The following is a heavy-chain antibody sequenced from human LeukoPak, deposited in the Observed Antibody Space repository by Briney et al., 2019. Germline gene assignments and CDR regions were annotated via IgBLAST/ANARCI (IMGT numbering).Heavy chain of an antibody. J-gene: IGHJ4*02. Sequence: GGSLRLSCTASGFTFGDYAMSWFRQAPGKGLEWVGFIRSKAYGGTTEYAASVKGGFTISRDDSKSIAYLQMNSLKTEDTAVYYCTRGVGYCSSTSCYAFDYWGQGTLVTVSS. CDR1: GFTFGDYA. CDR2: IRSKAYGGTT. D-gene: IGHD2-2*01. V-gene: IGHV3-49*03. CDR3: TRGVGYCSSTSCYAFDY.